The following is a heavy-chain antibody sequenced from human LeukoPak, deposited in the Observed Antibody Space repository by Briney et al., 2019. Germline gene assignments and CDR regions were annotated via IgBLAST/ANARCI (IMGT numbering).Heavy chain of an antibody. D-gene: IGHD3-3*01. V-gene: IGHV4-30-4*08. CDR3: ARGPGGFWVGYRPFDY. CDR1: GGSISSGDYY. J-gene: IGHJ4*02. Sequence: PSQTLSLTCTVSGGSISSGDYYWSWIRQPPGKGLEWIGYIYYSGSTYYNPSLNSRVTISVDTSKNQFSLKLSSVTAADTSVDYCARGPGGFWVGYRPFDYWGQGTWSPSPQ. CDR2: IYYSGST.